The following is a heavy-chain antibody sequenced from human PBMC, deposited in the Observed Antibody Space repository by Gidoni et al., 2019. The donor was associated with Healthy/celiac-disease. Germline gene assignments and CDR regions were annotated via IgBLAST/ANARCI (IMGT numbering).Heavy chain of an antibody. Sequence: QAQLQESGPGLVKPSETLSLTCPVSGVSISSYYWSWIRQPPGKGLEWIGYIYYSGGTNYNSSLKSQVTISVDTSKNRFSLKLSSVTASDTAVYYCAGVGYGGNSQIDYWGQGTLVTVSS. D-gene: IGHD2-21*02. CDR1: GVSISSYY. CDR3: AGVGYGGNSQIDY. V-gene: IGHV4-59*01. CDR2: IYYSGGT. J-gene: IGHJ4*02.